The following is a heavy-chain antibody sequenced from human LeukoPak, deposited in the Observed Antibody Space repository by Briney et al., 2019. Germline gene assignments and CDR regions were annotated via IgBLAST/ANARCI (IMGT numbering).Heavy chain of an antibody. V-gene: IGHV4-34*01. CDR2: INHSGST. CDR1: GGSFSGYY. D-gene: IGHD4-17*01. Sequence: SETLSLTCAVYGGSFSGYYWSWIRQPPGKGLEWIGEINHSGSTNYNPSLKSRVTISADTSKNQFSLKLSSVTAADTAVYYCARGDYGAFDYWGQGTLVTVSS. J-gene: IGHJ4*02. CDR3: ARGDYGAFDY.